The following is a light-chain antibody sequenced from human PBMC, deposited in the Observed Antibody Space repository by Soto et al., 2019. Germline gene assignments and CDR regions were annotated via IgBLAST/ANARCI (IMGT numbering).Light chain of an antibody. Sequence: ILRTQSPATLSLSPGERATLSCSASQNVANYLDWYQQKPGQAPRLLIYESSNRATGIAARFSGSGSGTDFTPTISSLEAEDFAVYYCQQRSNWPHTFGPGTKVDIK. CDR2: ESS. CDR1: QNVANY. CDR3: QQRSNWPHT. V-gene: IGKV3-11*01. J-gene: IGKJ1*01.